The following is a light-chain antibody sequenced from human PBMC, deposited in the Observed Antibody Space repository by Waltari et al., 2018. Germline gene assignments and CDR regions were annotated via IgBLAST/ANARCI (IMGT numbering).Light chain of an antibody. CDR1: QSLLYRNGNNY. J-gene: IGKJ1*01. CDR3: QQYYSTLMWT. Sequence: DIVMTQSPLYLPVTPGEPASISCRSSQSLLYRNGNNYLAWYFQKPGPSPQLLIYLGSNRASGVPDRFSGSGSGTDFTLTISSLQAEDVAVYYCQQYYSTLMWTFGHETEVAIK. CDR2: LGS. V-gene: IGKV2-28*01.